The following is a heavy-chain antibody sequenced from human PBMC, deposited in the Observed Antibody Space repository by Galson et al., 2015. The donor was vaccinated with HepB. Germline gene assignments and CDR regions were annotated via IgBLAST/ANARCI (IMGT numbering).Heavy chain of an antibody. Sequence: SVKVSCKASGGTFNSQPTSWVRQAPGQGPEWMAKINPLFGTKNYAQKFQGRLTIAADRSTSTVYMELSSLTSEDTAVYYCATNAGRRGIFFEYWGQGTLVTVSS. D-gene: IGHD3-10*01. CDR2: INPLFGTK. J-gene: IGHJ4*02. CDR3: ATNAGRRGIFFEY. CDR1: GGTFNSQP. V-gene: IGHV1-69*06.